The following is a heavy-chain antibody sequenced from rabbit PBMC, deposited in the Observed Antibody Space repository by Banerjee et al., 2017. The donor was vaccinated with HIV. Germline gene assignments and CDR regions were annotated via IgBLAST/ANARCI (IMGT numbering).Heavy chain of an antibody. J-gene: IGHJ4*01. D-gene: IGHD2-1*01. CDR1: GFDFNSYC. CDR2: IDPVFGST. Sequence: QLKESGGGLVQPGGSLKLSCKVSGFDFNSYCMNWVRQAPGKGLEWIGYIDPVFGSTYYASWVNGRFTISSHNAQNTLYLQLNSLTAADTATYFCARDVVTMVINPFNLWGQGTLVTVS. CDR3: ARDVVTMVINPFNL. V-gene: IGHV1S7*01.